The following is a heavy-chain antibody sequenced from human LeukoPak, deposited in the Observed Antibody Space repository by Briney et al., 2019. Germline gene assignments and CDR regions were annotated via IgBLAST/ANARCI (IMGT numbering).Heavy chain of an antibody. CDR1: GCTFDDHG. J-gene: IGHJ4*02. CDR2: ICWNSGSI. D-gene: IGHD5-18*01. Sequence: PGGSLRLCGATSGCTFDDHGRHRVRQGPGLGLKSGSGICWNSGSIGCADAVKGRFTISRDNAKDSLYLQMNSLRVEDMGLYYCTRASGYSSGAVDYWGQGTLVTVSS. CDR3: TRASGYSSGAVDY. V-gene: IGHV3-9*03.